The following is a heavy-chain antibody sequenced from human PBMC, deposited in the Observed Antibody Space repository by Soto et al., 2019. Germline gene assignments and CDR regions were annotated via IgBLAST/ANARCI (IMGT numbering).Heavy chain of an antibody. J-gene: IGHJ6*02. CDR1: GYSFTSYW. CDR2: IYPGDSNT. V-gene: IGHV5-51*01. CDR3: ARHAYDFWSGHPNPRYYYGMDV. D-gene: IGHD3-3*01. Sequence: GESLMISCKGSGYSFTSYWIGWVRQMPGKGLEWMGIIYPGDSNTRYSPSLQGQVTISVDKSISTAYLQWSSLKATDTAMYYCARHAYDFWSGHPNPRYYYGMDVWGQGTTVTVSS.